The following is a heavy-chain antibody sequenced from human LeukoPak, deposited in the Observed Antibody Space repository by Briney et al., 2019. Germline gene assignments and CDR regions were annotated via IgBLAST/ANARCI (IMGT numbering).Heavy chain of an antibody. J-gene: IGHJ5*02. CDR1: GFTFRNYG. Sequence: PGGSLRLSCAASGFTFRNYGMHWVRQAPGKGLEWVAFIQYDGSNQYYADSVKGRFTISRDNSKNTLYLQMNSLRAEDTAVYYCAKHSRNWFDPWGQGTLVTVSS. V-gene: IGHV3-30*02. CDR3: AKHSRNWFDP. D-gene: IGHD2-21*01. CDR2: IQYDGSNQ.